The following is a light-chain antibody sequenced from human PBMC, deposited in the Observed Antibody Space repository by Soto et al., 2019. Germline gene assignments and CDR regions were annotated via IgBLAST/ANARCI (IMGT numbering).Light chain of an antibody. J-gene: IGLJ1*01. V-gene: IGLV2-14*01. Sequence: QSALTQPASVSGSPGQSITISCTGTSSDVGGYNYVSWYQQHPGKAPKLMIYDVSNRPSGVSNRFSGSKSGNTASLTISGLQAEDEADYYCSSCTSSSTYVFGTGTTLTVL. CDR1: SSDVGGYNY. CDR2: DVS. CDR3: SSCTSSSTYV.